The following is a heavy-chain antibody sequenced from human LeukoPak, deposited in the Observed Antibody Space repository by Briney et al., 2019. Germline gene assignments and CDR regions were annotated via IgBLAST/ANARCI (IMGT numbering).Heavy chain of an antibody. V-gene: IGHV3-21*01. CDR1: GFTFSSYE. J-gene: IGHJ6*03. CDR3: ARDARGYSMAMDV. CDR2: ISSSSSYI. Sequence: GGSLRLSCAASGFTFSSYEMNWVRQAPGKGLEWVSSISSSSSYIYYADSVKGRFTISRDNAKNSLYLQMNSLRAEDTAVYYCARDARGYSMAMDVWGKGTTVTVSS. D-gene: IGHD2-15*01.